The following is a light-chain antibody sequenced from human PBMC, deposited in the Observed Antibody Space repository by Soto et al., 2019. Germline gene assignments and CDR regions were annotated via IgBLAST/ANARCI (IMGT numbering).Light chain of an antibody. CDR3: PQFNNSPLT. CDR2: SAS. V-gene: IGKV3-20*01. J-gene: IGKJ4*01. CDR1: QSLRNNY. Sequence: EIVLTQSPGTLSLSPGERATLSCRASQSLRNNYLAWYQQKPGQTPRLLIHSASSRATGIPDRFSGSGSGTDFTLTISRLEPEDFAVYYCPQFNNSPLTFGGGTKVEIK.